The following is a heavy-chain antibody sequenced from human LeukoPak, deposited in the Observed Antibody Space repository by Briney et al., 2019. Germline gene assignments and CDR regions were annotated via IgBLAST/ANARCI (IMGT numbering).Heavy chain of an antibody. J-gene: IGHJ4*02. CDR2: ISSTSTDI. Sequence: NPGGSLRLSCAASGFTFSSYSMDWVRQAPGKGLEWVSSISSTSTDIYYADSLRGRFTISRDNAKNSLYLQMNSLRAEDTAVYYCARNSTLLDYWGQGTLVTVSS. CDR1: GFTFSSYS. V-gene: IGHV3-21*01. CDR3: ARNSTLLDY.